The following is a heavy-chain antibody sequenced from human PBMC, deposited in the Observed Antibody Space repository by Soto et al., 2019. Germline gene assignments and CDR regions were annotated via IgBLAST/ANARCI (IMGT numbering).Heavy chain of an antibody. CDR1: GYTFTSYD. D-gene: IGHD1-1*01. CDR2: MNPNSGNT. V-gene: IGHV1-8*01. Sequence: QVXLVQSGAEVKKPGASVKVSCKASGYTFTSYDINWVRQATGQGLEWMGWMNPNSGNTGYAKKFQGRVTMTRDTSISTAYMELSTLRDEDTAVYYCAGPWNKQWGQGTPVTVSS. CDR3: AGPWNKQ. J-gene: IGHJ4*02.